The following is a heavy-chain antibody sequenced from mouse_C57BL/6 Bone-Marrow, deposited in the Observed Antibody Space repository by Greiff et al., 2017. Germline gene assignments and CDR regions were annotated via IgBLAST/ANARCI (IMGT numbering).Heavy chain of an antibody. CDR3: ARDPPITTFDY. J-gene: IGHJ2*01. CDR2: ISYDGSN. CDR1: GYSITSGYY. Sequence: VQLKQSGPGLVKPSQSLSLTCSVTGYSITSGYYWNWIRQFPGNKLEWMGYISYDGSNNYNPSLKNRISITRDTSKNQFFLKLNSVTTEDTATYYCARDPPITTFDYWGQGTTLTVSS. V-gene: IGHV3-6*01. D-gene: IGHD1-1*01.